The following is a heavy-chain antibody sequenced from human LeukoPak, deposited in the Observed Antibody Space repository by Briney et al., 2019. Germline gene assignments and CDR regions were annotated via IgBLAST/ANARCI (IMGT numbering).Heavy chain of an antibody. D-gene: IGHD3-10*01. CDR1: GFTFSSYA. J-gene: IGHJ6*02. CDR3: ARDFYSGFGELYYYYYYGMDV. CDR2: ISYDGSNK. Sequence: HPGRSLRLSCAASGFTFSSYAMHWVRQAPGKGLEWVAVISYDGSNKYYADSVKGRFTISRDNSKNTLYLQMNSLRAEDTAVYYCARDFYSGFGELYYYYYYGMDVWGQGTTVTVSS. V-gene: IGHV3-30-3*01.